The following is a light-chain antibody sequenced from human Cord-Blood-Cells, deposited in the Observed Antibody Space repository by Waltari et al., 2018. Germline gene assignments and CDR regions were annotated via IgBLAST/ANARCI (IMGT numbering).Light chain of an antibody. Sequence: EIVMTQPPATLSVSPGERATLSCRASQSVSSNLSWSQQKPGQAPRLLIYGASTRATGIPARFSGSGSGTECTLTISSLQSEDFAVYYCQQYNNWPPLTFGQGTKVEIK. J-gene: IGKJ1*01. V-gene: IGKV3-15*01. CDR3: QQYNNWPPLT. CDR2: GAS. CDR1: QSVSSN.